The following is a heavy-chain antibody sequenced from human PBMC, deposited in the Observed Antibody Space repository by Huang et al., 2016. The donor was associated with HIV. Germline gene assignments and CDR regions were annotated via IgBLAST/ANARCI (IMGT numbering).Heavy chain of an antibody. D-gene: IGHD5-12*01. CDR3: ARNLKEWLPGGAFDI. CDR1: GYTFVGHY. CDR2: INADSGGT. Sequence: QVQLVQSGAEVQKPGASVKVSCKASGYTFVGHYIQWIRQAPGQGFEWIGWINADSGGTTFVQNCEGRVTMTIDTSISTAYMVLNSLKSDDTAIYYCARNLKEWLPGGAFDIWGQGTVVSVSS. J-gene: IGHJ3*02. V-gene: IGHV1-2*02.